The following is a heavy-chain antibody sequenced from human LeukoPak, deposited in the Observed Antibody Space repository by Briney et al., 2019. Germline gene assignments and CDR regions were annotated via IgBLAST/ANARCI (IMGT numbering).Heavy chain of an antibody. CDR3: ARGSLPLDY. J-gene: IGHJ4*02. Sequence: ASVKVSCKASGYIFTNYYMHWVRQAPGQGLEWMGWISAYNGNTNYAQKLQGRVTMTTDTSTSTAYMELRSLRSDDTAVYYCARGSLPLDYWGQGTLVTVSS. CDR1: GYIFTNYY. V-gene: IGHV1-18*01. CDR2: ISAYNGNT.